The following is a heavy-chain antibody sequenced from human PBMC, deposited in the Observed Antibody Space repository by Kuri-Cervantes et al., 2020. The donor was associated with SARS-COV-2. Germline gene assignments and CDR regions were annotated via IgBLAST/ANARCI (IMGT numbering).Heavy chain of an antibody. CDR1: GCSISSSSYY. CDR2: IYYSGST. CDR3: ARQMMSSITIFGVVITRNWFDP. Sequence: SETLSPTFTVSGCSISSSSYYWGWIRQPPGKGLEWIGRIYYSGSTYYNPSLKSRVTISVDTSKNQFSLKLSSVTAADTAVYYCARQMMSSITIFGVVITRNWFDPWGQGTLVTVSS. J-gene: IGHJ5*02. D-gene: IGHD3-3*01. V-gene: IGHV4-39*01.